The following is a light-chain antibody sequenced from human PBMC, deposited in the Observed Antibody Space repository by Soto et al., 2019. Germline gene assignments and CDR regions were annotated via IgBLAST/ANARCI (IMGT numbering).Light chain of an antibody. Sequence: EIVLTQSPGTLSLSPGERATLSCRASQSVSGDLAWYHHKPGQAPRLLIYGASSRATGIPDRFSGSGSGADFTLTIGRLEPEDFAVYYCQQYGSSPGTFGQGTKVDIK. CDR2: GAS. J-gene: IGKJ1*01. V-gene: IGKV3-20*01. CDR1: QSVSGD. CDR3: QQYGSSPGT.